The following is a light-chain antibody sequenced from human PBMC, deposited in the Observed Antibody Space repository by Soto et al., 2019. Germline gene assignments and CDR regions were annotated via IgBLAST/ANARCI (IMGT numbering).Light chain of an antibody. CDR2: GAS. J-gene: IGKJ1*01. CDR1: QSLRSSY. Sequence: PGERATLSCWASQSLRSSYLAWYQRKPGQAPRLLMFGASRRATGIPDRFNGSGSGTDFTLTISDVEPEDFAVYYCHQRQSWPRTFGQGTTVDI. V-gene: IGKV3D-20*02. CDR3: HQRQSWPRT.